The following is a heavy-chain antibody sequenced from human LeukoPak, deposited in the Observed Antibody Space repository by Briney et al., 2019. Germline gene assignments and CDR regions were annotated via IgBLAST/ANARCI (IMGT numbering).Heavy chain of an antibody. CDR2: IYPGDSDT. V-gene: IGHV5-51*01. CDR1: GYRFTSYW. D-gene: IGHD2-2*01. CDR3: ARLPSYCSSTSCYSYYYYGMDV. Sequence: GESLKISCKGSGYRFTSYWIGWVRQMPGKGLEWMGIIYPGDSDTRYSPSFQGQVTISADKSISTAYLQWSSLKASDTAVYYCARLPSYCSSTSCYSYYYYGMDVWGQGTTVTVSS. J-gene: IGHJ6*02.